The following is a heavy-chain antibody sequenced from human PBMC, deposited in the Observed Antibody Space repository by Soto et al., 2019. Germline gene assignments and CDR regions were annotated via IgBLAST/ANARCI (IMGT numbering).Heavy chain of an antibody. J-gene: IGHJ4*02. V-gene: IGHV3-23*01. Sequence: VQLLESGGGLVQPGGSVRLSCAASGFTFSMYAMTWVRQAPGKGLKWVSVITGSGRSTYYTDSVRGRFTISRDNSKDMVSLQMNSLRAEDTAVYYCARVSDDRRTDYWGQGTLVTVSS. CDR3: ARVSDDRRTDY. D-gene: IGHD3-9*01. CDR2: ITGSGRST. CDR1: GFTFSMYA.